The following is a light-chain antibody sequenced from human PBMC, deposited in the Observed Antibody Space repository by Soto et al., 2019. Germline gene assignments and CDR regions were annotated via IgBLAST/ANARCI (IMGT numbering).Light chain of an antibody. J-gene: IGKJ1*01. V-gene: IGKV3-20*01. CDR3: QQYVTTPRT. Sequence: EIVLTQSPDILSLSPGARATLSCRASQTVAYSSLAWYQQRPGQAPRLLIYGTSTRATGTADRFSGSGSGTAFTLTISRLEPEDFAVYYCQQYVTTPRTFGQGTKVE. CDR1: QTVAYSS. CDR2: GTS.